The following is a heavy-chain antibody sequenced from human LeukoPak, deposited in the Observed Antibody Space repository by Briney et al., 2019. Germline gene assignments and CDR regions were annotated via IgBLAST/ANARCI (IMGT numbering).Heavy chain of an antibody. V-gene: IGHV4-59*01. CDR3: ARVVYSGYDFRGAMDV. Sequence: SETLSLTCTVSGDSMNEYYWSWIRQPPGKGLEWIGYIYYTGSTNHNPSLKSRVTISVDTSKNQFSLKLSSVTAADTAVYYCARVVYSGYDFRGAMDVWGKGTTATVSS. J-gene: IGHJ6*03. CDR2: IYYTGST. D-gene: IGHD5-12*01. CDR1: GDSMNEYY.